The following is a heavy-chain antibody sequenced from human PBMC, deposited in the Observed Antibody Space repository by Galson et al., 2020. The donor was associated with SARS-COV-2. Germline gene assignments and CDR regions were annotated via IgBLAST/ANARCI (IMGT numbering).Heavy chain of an antibody. CDR3: ARDLDYNYGQRGFDY. Sequence: ETSETLSLTCPVSSGSISDYYWSWIRQPPGKGLEWIGRIHTREDTNYNPSLKSRVTMSVDTSKNHFSLKLSSVTAADTAVYYCARDLDYNYGQRGFDYWGQGTMVTVSS. CDR1: SGSISDYY. D-gene: IGHD5-18*01. CDR2: IHTREDT. V-gene: IGHV4-4*07. J-gene: IGHJ4*02.